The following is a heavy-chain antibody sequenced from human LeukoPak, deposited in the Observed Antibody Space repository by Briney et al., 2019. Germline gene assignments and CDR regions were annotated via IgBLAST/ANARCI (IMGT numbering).Heavy chain of an antibody. D-gene: IGHD3-10*01. CDR2: INPNSGGT. CDR1: GYTFTGYY. V-gene: IGHV1-2*04. Sequence: GASVKVSCKASGYTFTGYYMHWVRQAPGQGLEWMGWINPNSGGTNYAQKFQGWVTMTRDTSISTAYMELSRLRSDDTAVYYCARARRRAATVRGVPTNNWFDPWGQGTLVTVSS. CDR3: ARARRRAATVRGVPTNNWFDP. J-gene: IGHJ5*02.